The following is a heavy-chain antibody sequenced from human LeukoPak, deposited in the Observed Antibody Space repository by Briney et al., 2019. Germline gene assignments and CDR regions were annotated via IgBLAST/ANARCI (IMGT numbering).Heavy chain of an antibody. J-gene: IGHJ5*02. Sequence: SETLSLTCTVSGGSISSYYWSWIRQPPGKGLEWIGRIYTSGSTNYNPSLKSRVTMSVDTSKNQFSLKLSSVTAADTAVYYCARAPYDYVWGSYRENWFDPWGQGTLVTVSS. CDR3: ARAPYDYVWGSYRENWFDP. CDR1: GGSISSYY. D-gene: IGHD3-16*02. CDR2: IYTSGST. V-gene: IGHV4-4*07.